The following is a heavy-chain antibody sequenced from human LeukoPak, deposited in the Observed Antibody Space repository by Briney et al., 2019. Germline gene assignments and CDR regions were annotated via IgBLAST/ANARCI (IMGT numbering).Heavy chain of an antibody. CDR2: ISASGGST. CDR1: GFTFSSYA. CDR3: ARDSVVATITGWFDP. J-gene: IGHJ5*02. D-gene: IGHD5-12*01. V-gene: IGHV3-23*01. Sequence: PGGSLRLSCAASGFTFSSYAMSWVRQAPGKGLEWVSAISASGGSTYYADSVKGRFTISRDNSKNTLYLQMNSLRAEDTAVYYCARDSVVATITGWFDPWGQGTLVTVSS.